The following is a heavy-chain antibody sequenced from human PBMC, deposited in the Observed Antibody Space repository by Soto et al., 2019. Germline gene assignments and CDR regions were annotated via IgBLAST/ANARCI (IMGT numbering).Heavy chain of an antibody. V-gene: IGHV4-31*03. CDR2: IYYSGST. CDR1: GGSISSGGYY. J-gene: IGHJ4*02. CDR3: ARAALRGIVVVPAFDY. Sequence: SETLSLTCTVSGGSISSGGYYWSWIRQHPGKGLEWIGYIYYSGSTYYNPSLKSRVTISVDTSKNQFSLKLSSVTAADTAVYYCARAALRGIVVVPAFDYWGQGTLVTVSS. D-gene: IGHD2-2*01.